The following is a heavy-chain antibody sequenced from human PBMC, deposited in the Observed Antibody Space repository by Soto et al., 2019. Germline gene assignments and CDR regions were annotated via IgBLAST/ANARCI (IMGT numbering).Heavy chain of an antibody. CDR1: GYTFTSYG. J-gene: IGHJ5*02. D-gene: IGHD3-16*02. CDR2: ISAYSGNT. Sequence: ASVKVSCKASGYTFTSYGISWVRQAPGQGLEWMGWISAYSGNTNYAQKLQGRVTMTTDTSTSTAYMELRSLRSDDTAVYYCARLKLRLGELSFNWFDPWGRGTLVTVSS. V-gene: IGHV1-18*01. CDR3: ARLKLRLGELSFNWFDP.